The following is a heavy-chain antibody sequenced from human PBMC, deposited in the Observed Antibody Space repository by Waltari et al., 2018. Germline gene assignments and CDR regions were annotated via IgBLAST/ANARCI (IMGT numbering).Heavy chain of an antibody. CDR3: AAWSAWGADNY. CDR1: GLTFSTYW. CDR2: RNPDGSGK. D-gene: IGHD3-3*01. Sequence: EVHLVESGGALVQPGGSLRLSCAASGLTFSTYWMNWVRQAPGKGLELVANRNPDGSGKRYVDSVKGRFTMSRDNADNSLYLQMNNLRAEDAAVYYCAAWSAWGADNYWGQGTLVTVSS. V-gene: IGHV3-7*02. J-gene: IGHJ4*02.